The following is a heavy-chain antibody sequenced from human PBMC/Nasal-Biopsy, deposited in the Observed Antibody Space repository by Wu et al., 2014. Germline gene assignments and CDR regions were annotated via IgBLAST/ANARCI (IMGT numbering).Heavy chain of an antibody. CDR2: IDWDDDK. CDR3: ATDVTYHSNGYYLYYFDY. Sequence: ALVKPTQTLTLTCTFSGFSLSTNRMHVSWIRQSPGKALEWLARIDWDDDKFYTTSLKTRLTISKDTSKNQVVLTMTDMDPVTHATYYCATDVTYHSNGYYLYYFDYWGQGTLVTVSS. D-gene: IGHD3-22*01. V-gene: IGHV2-70*04. CDR1: GFSLSTNRMH. J-gene: IGHJ4*02.